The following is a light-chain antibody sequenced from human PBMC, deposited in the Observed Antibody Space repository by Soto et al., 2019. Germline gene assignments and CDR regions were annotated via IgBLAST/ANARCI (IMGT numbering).Light chain of an antibody. CDR3: AAWDDSLSGVV. CDR1: SSNIGSNT. CDR2: SNN. Sequence: QLVLTQPPSASGTPGQRVTISCSGSSSNIGSNTVNWYQQLPGTAPQLLIYSNNQRPSGGPDRLSGSKSGTSASLAISGLQSEDEADYYCAAWDDSLSGVVFGGGTKLTVL. V-gene: IGLV1-44*01. J-gene: IGLJ2*01.